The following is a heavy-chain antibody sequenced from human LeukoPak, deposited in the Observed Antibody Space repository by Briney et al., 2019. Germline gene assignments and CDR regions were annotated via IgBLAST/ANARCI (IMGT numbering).Heavy chain of an antibody. V-gene: IGHV3-7*03. CDR3: ARLVVPPGNRGWYYEH. CDR2: INQGGSEK. CDR1: GFTFSNYW. D-gene: IGHD2-2*01. Sequence: GGSLRLSCAASGFTFSNYWMSWVRQGPGEGPEWVANINQGGSEKYYVDSVKGRFTISRDNAKNLLDLQMNSLRVEDTAIYYCARLVVPPGNRGWYYEHWGQGTLVTVSS. J-gene: IGHJ4*02.